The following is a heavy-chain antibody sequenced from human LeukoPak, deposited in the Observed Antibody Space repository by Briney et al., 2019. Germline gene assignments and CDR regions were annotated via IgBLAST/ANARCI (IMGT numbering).Heavy chain of an antibody. D-gene: IGHD1-26*01. V-gene: IGHV1-69*05. CDR1: GGTFSSYA. CDR2: IIPIFGTA. CDR3: ARRDSGSYSGRAFDI. Sequence: SVNVSCKASGGTFSSYAISWVRQAPGQGREWMGGIIPIFGTANYAQKFQGRVTITTDESTSTAYMELSSLRSEDTAVYYCARRDSGSYSGRAFDIWGQGTMVTVSS. J-gene: IGHJ3*02.